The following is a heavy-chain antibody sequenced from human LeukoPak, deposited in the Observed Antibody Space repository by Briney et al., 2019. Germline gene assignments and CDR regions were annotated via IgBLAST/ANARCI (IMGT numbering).Heavy chain of an antibody. J-gene: IGHJ4*02. V-gene: IGHV3-64*01. D-gene: IGHD3-9*01. Sequence: GSLRLSCAASGFTFSSYAMHWVRQAPGKGLEYVSAISSNGGSTYYANSVKGRFTISRDNSKNTLYLQMGSLRAEDMAVYYCARARPSFLTAYYDYWSQGTLVTVSS. CDR2: ISSNGGST. CDR1: GFTFSSYA. CDR3: ARARPSFLTAYYDY.